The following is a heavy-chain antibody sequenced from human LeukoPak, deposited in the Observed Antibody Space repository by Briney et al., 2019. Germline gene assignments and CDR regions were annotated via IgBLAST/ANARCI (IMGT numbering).Heavy chain of an antibody. V-gene: IGHV4-34*01. CDR2: ISHSGST. CDR3: ARVFEDGYDSLFDY. CDR1: GGSFSGYY. J-gene: IGHJ4*02. Sequence: SETLSLTCAVYGGSFSGYYWSWIPQPPGKGLEWIGEISHSGSTNYNPSLKSRVTISVDTSKNQFSLKLSSVTAADTAVYYCARVFEDGYDSLFDYWGQGTLVTVSS. D-gene: IGHD5-24*01.